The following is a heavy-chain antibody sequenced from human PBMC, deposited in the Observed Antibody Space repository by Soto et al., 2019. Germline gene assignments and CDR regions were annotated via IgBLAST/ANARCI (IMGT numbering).Heavy chain of an antibody. D-gene: IGHD3-10*01. CDR3: ARVPSIGTWPYYHAMDV. Sequence: PGRSLRLSCIASGFRFSDYHMTWVRQAPGQGLEWLSYITNSDDSFFYADSIKGRFTISRDNSHNSLFLQMNSLRAADTALYYCARVPSIGTWPYYHAMDVWGQGTTVTVSS. J-gene: IGHJ6*02. CDR2: ITNSDDSF. V-gene: IGHV3-11*01. CDR1: GFRFSDYH.